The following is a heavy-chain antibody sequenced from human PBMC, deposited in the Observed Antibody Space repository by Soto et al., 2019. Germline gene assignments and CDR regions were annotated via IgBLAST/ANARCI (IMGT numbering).Heavy chain of an antibody. CDR2: IATYNSNK. CDR1: GDTFTNFG. CDR3: ARVLRGVVNWFDP. V-gene: IGHV1-18*01. D-gene: IGHD3-10*01. J-gene: IGHJ5*02. Sequence: HLVQSGPEVKKPGASVTVSCNTSGDTFTNFGLSWVRQSPGQGLEWMEWIATYNSNKNYAQKFQGRLTLTTDTSTSTGYMELKSLEYDDTAVYYCARVLRGVVNWFDPWGQGTLVTVSS.